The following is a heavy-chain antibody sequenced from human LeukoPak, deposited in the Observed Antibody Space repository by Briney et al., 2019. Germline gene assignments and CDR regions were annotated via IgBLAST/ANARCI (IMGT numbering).Heavy chain of an antibody. J-gene: IGHJ4*02. Sequence: SETLSLTCTVSGGSISSYYWSWIRQPPGKGLEWVGYIYYSGSTNYNPSLKSRVTISVDTSKNQFSLKLSSVTAADTAVYYCARDAPHYGGNSLDYWGQGTLVTVSS. V-gene: IGHV4-59*01. D-gene: IGHD4-23*01. CDR2: IYYSGST. CDR1: GGSISSYY. CDR3: ARDAPHYGGNSLDY.